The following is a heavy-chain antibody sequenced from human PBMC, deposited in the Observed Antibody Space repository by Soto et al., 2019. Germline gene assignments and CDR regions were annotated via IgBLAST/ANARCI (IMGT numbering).Heavy chain of an antibody. CDR3: TYIRPPDVARRVIVPGFDY. V-gene: IGHV2-5*02. J-gene: IGHJ4*01. CDR2: IYWDDDT. Sequence: SGPTLVNPTQTLTLTCTFSGFSLSTGGVGVAWIRQPPGKALEWLTLIYWDDDTRYSPSQKGRLTIPNNTSKNQVILTMTKKNHVDTAKYYCTYIRPPDVARRVIVPGFDYWGQGTLVTVSS. CDR1: GFSLSTGGVG. D-gene: IGHD3-10*01.